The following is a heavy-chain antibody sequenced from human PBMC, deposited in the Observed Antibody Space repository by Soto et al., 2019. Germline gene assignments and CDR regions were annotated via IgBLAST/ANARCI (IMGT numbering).Heavy chain of an antibody. CDR3: ARIIGYCRNNDCSWTFDI. CDR2: FYPGDSTS. J-gene: IGHJ3*02. CDR1: GYSFISYW. Sequence: PGASLKISCNTSGYSFISYWVAWVRQKPGKGLEWMGTFYPGDSTSTYSPSFQGQVTISVDKSISTAYLHLSSLKASDTAMYYCARIIGYCRNNDCSWTFDIWGQGTTVTVSS. D-gene: IGHD2-2*03. V-gene: IGHV5-51*01.